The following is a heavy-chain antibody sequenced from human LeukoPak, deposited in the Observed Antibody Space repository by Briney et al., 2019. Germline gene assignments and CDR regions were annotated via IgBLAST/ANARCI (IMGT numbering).Heavy chain of an antibody. Sequence: PSETLSLTCTVSGGSISSSSYYWGWIRQPPGKGLEWIGCIYYSGSTYYNPSLKSRVTISVDTSKNQFSLKLSSVTAADTAVYYCARQLRADYYDSSGVWYFDLWGRGTLVTVSS. J-gene: IGHJ2*01. D-gene: IGHD3-22*01. CDR2: IYYSGST. CDR3: ARQLRADYYDSSGVWYFDL. CDR1: GGSISSSSYY. V-gene: IGHV4-39*01.